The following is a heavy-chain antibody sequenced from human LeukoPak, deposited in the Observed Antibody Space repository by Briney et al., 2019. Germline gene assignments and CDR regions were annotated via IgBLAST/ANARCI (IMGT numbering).Heavy chain of an antibody. CDR3: ARGGHIVVVTANLGY. D-gene: IGHD2-21*02. V-gene: IGHV1-46*01. J-gene: IGHJ4*02. CDR2: INPSGGST. CDR1: GGTFSSYA. Sequence: ASVKVSCKASGGTFSSYAISWVRQAPGQGLEWMGIINPSGGSTSYAQKFQGRVTMARDTSTSTVYMELSSLRSEDTAVYYCARGGHIVVVTANLGYWGQGTLVTVSS.